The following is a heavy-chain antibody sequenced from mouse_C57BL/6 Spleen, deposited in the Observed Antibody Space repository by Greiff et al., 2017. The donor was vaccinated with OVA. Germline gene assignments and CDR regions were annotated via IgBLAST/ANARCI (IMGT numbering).Heavy chain of an antibody. CDR3: ARAHYGSRGWFAY. J-gene: IGHJ3*01. CDR1: GFTFSSYA. CDR2: ISDGGSYT. Sequence: EVKLMESGGGLVKPGGSLKLSCAASGFTFSSYAMSWVRQTPEKRLEWVATISDGGSYTYYPDNVKGRFTISRDNAKTNLYLQMSHLKSEDTAMYYCARAHYGSRGWFAYWGQGTLVTVSA. D-gene: IGHD1-1*01. V-gene: IGHV5-4*03.